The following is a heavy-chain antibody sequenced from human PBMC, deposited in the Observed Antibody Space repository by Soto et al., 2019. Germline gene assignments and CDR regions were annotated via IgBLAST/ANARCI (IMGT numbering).Heavy chain of an antibody. J-gene: IGHJ3*02. CDR2: IYYSGST. V-gene: IGHV4-59*08. Sequence: SETLSLTCTVSGGSISSYYWSWIRQPPGKGLEWIGYIYYSGSTNYNPSLKSRVTISVDTSKNQFSLKLSSLTAADTAVYYCARRTVVPAAMWDAFDIWGQGTMVTVSS. D-gene: IGHD2-2*01. CDR3: ARRTVVPAAMWDAFDI. CDR1: GGSISSYY.